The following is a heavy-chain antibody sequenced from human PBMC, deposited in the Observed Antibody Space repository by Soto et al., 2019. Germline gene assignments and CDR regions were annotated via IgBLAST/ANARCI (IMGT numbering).Heavy chain of an antibody. CDR2: ISYDGSNK. D-gene: IGHD1-26*01. Sequence: GGSLRLSCAASGFTFSSYGMHWVRQAPGKGLEWVAVISYDGSNKYYADSVKGRFTISRDNSKNTLYLQMNSLRAEDTAVYYCAKAPSTVSGSYFFVSVLPDYWGQGSLVTGSS. CDR1: GFTFSSYG. V-gene: IGHV3-30*18. J-gene: IGHJ4*02. CDR3: AKAPSTVSGSYFFVSVLPDY.